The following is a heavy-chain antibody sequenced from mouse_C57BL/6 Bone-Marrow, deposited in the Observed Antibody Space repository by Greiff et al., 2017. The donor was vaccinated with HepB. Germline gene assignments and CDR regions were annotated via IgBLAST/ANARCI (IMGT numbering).Heavy chain of an antibody. J-gene: IGHJ3*01. CDR1: GYAFTNYL. Sequence: VQLKESGAELVRPGTSVKVSCKASGYAFTNYLIEWVKQRPGQGLEWIGVINPGSGGTNYNEKFKGKATLTADKSSSTAYMQLSSLTSEDSAVYFCARYYYGSSYGWFAYWGQGTLVTVSA. CDR2: INPGSGGT. CDR3: ARYYYGSSYGWFAY. D-gene: IGHD1-1*01. V-gene: IGHV1-54*01.